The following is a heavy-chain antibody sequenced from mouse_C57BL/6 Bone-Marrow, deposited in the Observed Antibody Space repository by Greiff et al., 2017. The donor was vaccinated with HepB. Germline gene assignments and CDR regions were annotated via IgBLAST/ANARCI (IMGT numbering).Heavy chain of an antibody. CDR3: ERGGGGYWAWFAY. CDR1: GYTFTSYW. J-gene: IGHJ3*01. CDR2: INPSNGGT. D-gene: IGHD2-3*01. Sequence: QVQLQQPGTELVKPGASVKLSCKASGYTFTSYWMHWVKQRPGQGLEWIGKINPSNGGTNYNEKFKSKATLTVDKSSSTAYMQLSSLTSEDSAVYYCERGGGGYWAWFAYWGQGTLVTVSA. V-gene: IGHV1-53*01.